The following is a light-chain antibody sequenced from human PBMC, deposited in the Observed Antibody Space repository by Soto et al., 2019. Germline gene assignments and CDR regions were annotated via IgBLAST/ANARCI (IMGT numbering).Light chain of an antibody. CDR1: HNIERW. Sequence: IQMTQSPSTLSASVGDRVTITCRASHNIERWMAWYQQKPGKAPSLLIFDASTLHSGVPSRFSGSGSGTDFTLTISSLQPDDFATYYCQQYNSYSRTFGQGTKVEIK. CDR2: DAS. J-gene: IGKJ1*01. CDR3: QQYNSYSRT. V-gene: IGKV1-5*01.